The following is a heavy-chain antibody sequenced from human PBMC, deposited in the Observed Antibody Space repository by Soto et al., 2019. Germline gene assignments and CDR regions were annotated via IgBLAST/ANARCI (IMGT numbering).Heavy chain of an antibody. J-gene: IGHJ3*02. CDR3: AKDNGSGCDWLRVGDASDI. CDR2: ISYDGSNK. CDR1: GFTFSSYG. Sequence: QVQLVESGGGVVQPGRSLRLSCAASGFTFSSYGMHWVRQAPGKGLEWVAVISYDGSNKYYADFVKGRLNISRDNSKNTLYLQMNSLRGEDTAVYYCAKDNGSGCDWLRVGDASDIWGQGTMVTVSS. D-gene: IGHD5-12*01. V-gene: IGHV3-30*18.